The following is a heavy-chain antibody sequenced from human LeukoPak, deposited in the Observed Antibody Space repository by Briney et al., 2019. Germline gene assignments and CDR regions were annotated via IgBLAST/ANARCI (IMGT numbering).Heavy chain of an antibody. D-gene: IGHD1-26*01. V-gene: IGHV5-51*01. CDR1: GYSFTSYW. CDR2: IYPGDSDT. J-gene: IGHJ6*02. CDR3: ARTSTFDREYDYGMDV. Sequence: GESLKISCKGSGYSFTSYWIGRVRQMPGKGLEWMGIIYPGDSDTRYSPSFQGQVTISADKSISTAYLQWSSLKASDTAMYYCARTSTFDREYDYGMDVWGQGTTVTVSS.